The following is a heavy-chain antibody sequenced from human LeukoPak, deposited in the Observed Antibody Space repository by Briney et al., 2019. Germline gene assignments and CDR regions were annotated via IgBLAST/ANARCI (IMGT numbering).Heavy chain of an antibody. D-gene: IGHD2-2*01. J-gene: IGHJ3*02. CDR3: ATDLLWSPRNDASDI. CDR1: GYTFTGYY. CDR2: INPNSGGT. V-gene: IGHV1-2*06. Sequence: GASVKVSCKASGYTFTGYYMHWVRQAPGQGLEWMGRINPNSGGTNYAQKFQGRVTMTRDTSISTAYMELSRLRSDDTAVYYCATDLLWSPRNDASDIWGQGTMVTVSS.